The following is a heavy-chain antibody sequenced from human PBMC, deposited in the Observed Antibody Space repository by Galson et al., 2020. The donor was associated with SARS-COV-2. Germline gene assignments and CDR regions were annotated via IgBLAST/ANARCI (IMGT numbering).Heavy chain of an antibody. J-gene: IGHJ4*02. Sequence: TGGSLRLSCQGPGYIFPNYWIAWVRQMPGKGLEWMGIIYPGDSDTRYSPSFQGQVTFSADKSINTAYLHLSSLEASDSAIYYCARLAWPDDSGWTCDSWGQGTLVAISS. D-gene: IGHD6-19*01. CDR2: IYPGDSDT. V-gene: IGHV5-51*01. CDR3: ARLAWPDDSGWTCDS. CDR1: GYIFPNYW.